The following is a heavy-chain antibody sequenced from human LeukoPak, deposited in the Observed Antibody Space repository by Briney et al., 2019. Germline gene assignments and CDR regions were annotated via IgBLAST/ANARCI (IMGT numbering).Heavy chain of an antibody. D-gene: IGHD4-23*01. CDR1: GGAISTYY. Sequence: SETLSLTCTVSGGAISTYYWSWIRQPPGKGLEWIGYIYYSGSTNYNPSLKSRVTISVDTSKNQFSLKLSSVTAADTAVYYCARNGGNLPFDYWGQGTLVTVSS. CDR2: IYYSGST. CDR3: ARNGGNLPFDY. V-gene: IGHV4-59*01. J-gene: IGHJ4*02.